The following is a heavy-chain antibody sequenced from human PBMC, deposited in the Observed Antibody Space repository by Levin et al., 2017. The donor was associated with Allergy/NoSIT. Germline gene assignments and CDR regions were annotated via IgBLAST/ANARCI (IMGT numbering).Heavy chain of an antibody. CDR1: GFTFSSYS. CDR2: ISSSSSTI. J-gene: IGHJ4*02. Sequence: GGSLRLSCAASGFTFSSYSMNWVRQAPGKGLEWVSYISSSSSTIYYADSVKGRFTISRDNAKNSLYLQMNSLRAEDTAVYYCALLLLTGPDYWGQGTLVTVSS. V-gene: IGHV3-48*01. CDR3: ALLLLTGPDY. D-gene: IGHD3-9*01.